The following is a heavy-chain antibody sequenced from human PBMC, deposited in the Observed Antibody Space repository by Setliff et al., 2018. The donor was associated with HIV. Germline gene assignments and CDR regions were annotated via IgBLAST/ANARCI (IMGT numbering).Heavy chain of an antibody. D-gene: IGHD3-3*01. CDR3: AKDNNIWSGYYYYYYMDV. V-gene: IGHV1-69*13. J-gene: IGHJ6*03. Sequence: SVKVSCKASGGTFSSYTISWVRQAPGQGLEWMGGIIPIFGTTNYAQKFQGRVTITADESTSTAYMELSSLRSEDTAVYYCAKDNNIWSGYYYYYYMDVWGKGTTVTVSS. CDR2: IIPIFGTT. CDR1: GGTFSSYT.